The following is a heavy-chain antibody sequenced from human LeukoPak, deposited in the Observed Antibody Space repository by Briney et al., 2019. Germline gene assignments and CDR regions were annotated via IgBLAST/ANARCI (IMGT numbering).Heavy chain of an antibody. J-gene: IGHJ5*02. V-gene: IGHV3-23*01. CDR2: IVDDGTTT. D-gene: IGHD3-9*01. CDR3: AANRDTWFFDA. Sequence: PGGSLRLSCAVSRFTFRRYAMSWGRQAPGKGLEWVSSIVDDGTTTKYADSVKGRFTISRDNSKSTLYLQMNSLRVEDTAIYYCAANRDTWFFDAWGQGSLITVSS. CDR1: RFTFRRYA.